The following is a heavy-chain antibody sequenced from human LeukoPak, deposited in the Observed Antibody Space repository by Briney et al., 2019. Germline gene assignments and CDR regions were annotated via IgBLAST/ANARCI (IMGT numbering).Heavy chain of an antibody. V-gene: IGHV3-11*01. D-gene: IGHD2-8*02. CDR3: TSGLHY. Sequence: GGALRLSRAASGFTFSDYYMSWMRQAPGKGLEWVSYISSGGSTIYYADSLKGRFTISRDNAKNSVFRQMNSLRVEDTALYYCTSGLHYWGRGTPVTVSS. CDR2: ISSGGSTI. CDR1: GFTFSDYY. J-gene: IGHJ4*02.